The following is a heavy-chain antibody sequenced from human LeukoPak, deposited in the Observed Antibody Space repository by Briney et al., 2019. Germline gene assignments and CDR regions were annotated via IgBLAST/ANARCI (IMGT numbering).Heavy chain of an antibody. CDR1: GFTFSNYW. D-gene: IGHD6-13*01. CDR2: IKEDGTEK. Sequence: GGSLRLSCAASGFTFSNYWMGWVRQPPGKGLQWVANIKEDGTEKYYVDSVKGRFTISRDNAKNSVYLQMNSLRAEDTAVYYCSRDRSDNTTWYVGSHWGQGILVTVSS. CDR3: SRDRSDNTTWYVGSH. J-gene: IGHJ4*02. V-gene: IGHV3-7*03.